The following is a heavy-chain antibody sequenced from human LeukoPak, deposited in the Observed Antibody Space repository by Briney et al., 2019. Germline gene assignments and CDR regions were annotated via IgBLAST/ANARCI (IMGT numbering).Heavy chain of an antibody. CDR1: GFTFTSSA. V-gene: IGHV1-58*02. CDR2: IVVGSGNT. Sequence: SVKVSCKASGFTFTSSAMQGVRQARGQRLEGIGWIVVGSGNTNYAQKSQERVTITRDMSTSTAYMELSSLRSEDTAVYHCAVAYYYDSSGYYSAYGMDVWGQGTTVTVSS. CDR3: AVAYYYDSSGYYSAYGMDV. J-gene: IGHJ6*02. D-gene: IGHD3-22*01.